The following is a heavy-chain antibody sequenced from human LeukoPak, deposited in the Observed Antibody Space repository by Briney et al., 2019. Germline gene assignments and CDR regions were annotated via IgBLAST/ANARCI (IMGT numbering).Heavy chain of an antibody. D-gene: IGHD6-13*01. CDR2: IWYDGSNK. Sequence: GGSLRLSCAASRFTFSSYGMHWVRQAPGKGLEWVAVIWYDGSNKYYADSVKGRFTISRDNSKNTLYLQMNSLRAEDTAVYYCARAAADAAFDYWGQGTLVTVSS. CDR3: ARAAADAAFDY. CDR1: RFTFSSYG. J-gene: IGHJ4*02. V-gene: IGHV3-33*01.